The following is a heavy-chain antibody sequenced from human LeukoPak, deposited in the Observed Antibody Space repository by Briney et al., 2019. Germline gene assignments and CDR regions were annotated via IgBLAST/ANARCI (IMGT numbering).Heavy chain of an antibody. V-gene: IGHV4-30-2*01. D-gene: IGHD1-7*01. CDR2: IYHSGST. Sequence: PSETLSLTCTVSGGSISSGGYYWSWIRQPPGKGLEWIGYIYHSGSTYYNPSLKSRVTISVDRSKNQFSLKLSSVTAADTAVYYCARDHFLTGTTHWGQGTLVTVSS. J-gene: IGHJ4*02. CDR1: GGSISSGGYY. CDR3: ARDHFLTGTTH.